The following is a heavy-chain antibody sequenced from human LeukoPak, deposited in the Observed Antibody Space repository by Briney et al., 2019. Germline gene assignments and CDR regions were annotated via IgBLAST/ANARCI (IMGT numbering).Heavy chain of an antibody. V-gene: IGHV4-4*07. CDR1: GGSISSYY. CDR2: IYSSGST. D-gene: IGHD1-7*01. Sequence: KPSETLSLTCTVSGGSISSYYWSRIRQPAGKRLEWIGRIYSSGSTNYNPSLKSRVTLSVDTLRNHFSLRLTSVTAADTAVYYCARALPNRNFGAFDIWGQGTMVTVSS. J-gene: IGHJ3*02. CDR3: ARALPNRNFGAFDI.